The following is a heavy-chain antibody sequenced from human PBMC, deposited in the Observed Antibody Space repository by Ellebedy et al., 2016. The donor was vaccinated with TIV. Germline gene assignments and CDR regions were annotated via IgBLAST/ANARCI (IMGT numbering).Heavy chain of an antibody. CDR2: IDSNGGI. V-gene: IGHV4-4*07. D-gene: IGHD3-3*01. Sequence: MPSETLSLTCTVSGGSISGDSISSAYWSWIRQPAGKGLQWLGRIDSNGGINYNPSLKSRLTMSVDRSKNQFSLNLRSVTAADTAVYYCARDPALGDFWSGNLRLKYYAMDVWGQGITVTVSS. CDR1: GGSISGDSISSAY. J-gene: IGHJ6*02. CDR3: ARDPALGDFWSGNLRLKYYAMDV.